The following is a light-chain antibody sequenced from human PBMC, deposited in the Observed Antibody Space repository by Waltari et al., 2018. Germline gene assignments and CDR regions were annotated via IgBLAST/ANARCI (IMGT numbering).Light chain of an antibody. J-gene: IGKJ1*01. V-gene: IGKV3-20*01. CDR2: DAS. CDR1: QSVSRY. CDR3: QKYVSVPAT. Sequence: EIVLTQSPDTLSLSPGDTATLSCRASQSVSRYLAWYQQKPGQAPRLLIYDASSRATGIPDRCRGRGSGTEFSLTISRLERDDFAVYYCQKYVSVPATFGQGTKVESK.